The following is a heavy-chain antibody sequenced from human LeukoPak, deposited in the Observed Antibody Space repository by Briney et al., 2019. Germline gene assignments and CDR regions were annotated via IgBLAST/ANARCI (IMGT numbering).Heavy chain of an antibody. J-gene: IGHJ4*02. CDR1: GYTFTSLD. V-gene: IGHV1-8*03. D-gene: IGHD2-15*01. CDR2: INPNSGNR. CDR3: ARVDGSPDY. Sequence: ASVKVSCKASGYTFTSLDINWVRQATGQGLEWMGWINPNSGNRGYAQQFQGRVTITRDTSIRTAYMELTSLRSEDTAVYYCARVDGSPDYWGQGTLVTVSS.